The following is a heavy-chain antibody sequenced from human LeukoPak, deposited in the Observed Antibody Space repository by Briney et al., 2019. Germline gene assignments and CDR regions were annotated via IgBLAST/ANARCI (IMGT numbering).Heavy chain of an antibody. J-gene: IGHJ6*02. D-gene: IGHD2-15*01. CDR1: GFTFTNYV. V-gene: IGHV3-30-3*01. Sequence: PGGSLRLSCAASGFTFTNYVMSWVRQPPGKGLEWVAVISYDGSNKYYADSVKGRFTISRDNSKNTLYLQMNSLRAEDTAVYYCARDRGGVVVVAATRFSYYGMDVWGQGTTVTVSS. CDR2: ISYDGSNK. CDR3: ARDRGGVVVVAATRFSYYGMDV.